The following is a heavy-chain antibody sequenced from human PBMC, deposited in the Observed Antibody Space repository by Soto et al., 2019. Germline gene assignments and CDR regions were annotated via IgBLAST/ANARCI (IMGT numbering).Heavy chain of an antibody. D-gene: IGHD3-22*01. CDR2: IWYDGSNK. CDR1: GFTFSSYG. Sequence: PGGSLRLSCAASGFTFSSYGMHWLPQAPGRGLEWGAVIWYDGSNKYYADSVKGRFTISRTNCKNKLYLQMNSLRAEDTAVYNCASEPNSDDSSGYYRDQRDYYYYGMDVWGQGTTVTVYS. CDR3: ASEPNSDDSSGYYRDQRDYYYYGMDV. J-gene: IGHJ6*02. V-gene: IGHV3-33*01.